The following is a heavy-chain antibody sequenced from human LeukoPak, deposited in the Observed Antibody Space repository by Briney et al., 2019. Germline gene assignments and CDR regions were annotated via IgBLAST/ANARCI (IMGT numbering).Heavy chain of an antibody. J-gene: IGHJ4*02. V-gene: IGHV3-48*02. CDR1: GFTFSTYS. D-gene: IGHD3-9*01. CDR3: ARDQDWAFDY. CDR2: ISTFYNNI. Sequence: PGGSLRLSCAASGFTFSTYSMNCVRQAPGKGLEWVSYISTFYNNIYYAGSVKGRFNISTDNDKDSLYVHMNSLRDEYTAVYYCARDQDWAFDYWGQGTLVTVSS.